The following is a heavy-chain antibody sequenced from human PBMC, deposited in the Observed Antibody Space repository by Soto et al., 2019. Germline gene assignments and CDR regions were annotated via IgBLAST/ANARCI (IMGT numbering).Heavy chain of an antibody. Sequence: EVQLVESGGGLVKPGGSLRLSCAASGFTFSSYSMNWVRQAPGKGLEWVSSISSSSSYIYYADSVKGRFTISRDNAKNSLYRQMNRLRAEDTAVYYCARQGGYDVSTRYYYMDVWGKGTTVTVSS. CDR2: ISSSSSYI. J-gene: IGHJ6*03. CDR1: GFTFSSYS. V-gene: IGHV3-21*01. D-gene: IGHD5-12*01. CDR3: ARQGGYDVSTRYYYMDV.